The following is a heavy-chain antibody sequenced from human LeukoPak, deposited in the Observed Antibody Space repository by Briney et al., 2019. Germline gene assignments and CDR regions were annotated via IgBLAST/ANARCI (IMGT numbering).Heavy chain of an antibody. J-gene: IGHJ6*02. V-gene: IGHV3-43*02. CDR2: INKGGSAT. CDR1: GFTFDAYA. Sequence: GGSLRLSCEASGFTFDAYAMHGARQAPGKGLEGVSLINKGGSATYYADSVKGRFTISRDNSKNSLCLQMNSLRSEDTALYYCATWAFYHSLDVWGQGTTVTVSS. CDR3: ATWAFYHSLDV. D-gene: IGHD1-26*01.